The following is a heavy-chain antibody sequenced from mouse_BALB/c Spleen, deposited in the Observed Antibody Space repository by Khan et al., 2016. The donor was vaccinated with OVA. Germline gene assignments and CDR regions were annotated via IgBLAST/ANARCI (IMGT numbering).Heavy chain of an antibody. V-gene: IGHV1S137*01. CDR3: ARNIYYGTGDYAMDY. Sequence: QVQLKESGPELVRPGVSVMISCKGSGYTFTDYAVHWVKQSYAKSLEWIGVISTYSGITDYNQKFKGKATVTVDKSSSTAYMELARLTSEDSVIYYCARNIYYGTGDYAMDYWGQGTSVTVSS. J-gene: IGHJ4*01. D-gene: IGHD2-1*01. CDR1: GYTFTDYA. CDR2: ISTYSGIT.